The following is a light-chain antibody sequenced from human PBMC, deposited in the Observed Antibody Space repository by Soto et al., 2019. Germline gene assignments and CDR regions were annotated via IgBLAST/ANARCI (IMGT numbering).Light chain of an antibody. CDR2: YDS. J-gene: IGLJ2*01. V-gene: IGLV3-21*04. CDR1: NIGSKS. CDR3: QVWDSSSDHVV. Sequence: SYELTQPPSVSVAPGKTARITCGGTNIGSKSVHWSQQKPGQAPVLVIYYDSDRPSGIPERFSGSNSGNTATLTISRVEAGDEADYYCQVWDSSSDHVVFGGGTKLTVL.